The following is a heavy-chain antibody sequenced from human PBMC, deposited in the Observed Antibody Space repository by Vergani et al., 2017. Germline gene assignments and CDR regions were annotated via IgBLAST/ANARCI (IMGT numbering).Heavy chain of an antibody. D-gene: IGHD5/OR15-5a*01. CDR3: ARDPVYDPFGEIPHYGMNV. Sequence: DVQLLESGGGQVQPGGSLRLSCVASGLTFRGYAMTWVRQIPGKAPEWVSAINGRGSNSYYADFVKGRFTISRDDARGVVYLQMNHLRADDTAVYFCARDPVYDPFGEIPHYGMNVWGRGTTVTVS. J-gene: IGHJ6*02. CDR1: GLTFRGYA. CDR2: INGRGSNS. V-gene: IGHV3-23*01.